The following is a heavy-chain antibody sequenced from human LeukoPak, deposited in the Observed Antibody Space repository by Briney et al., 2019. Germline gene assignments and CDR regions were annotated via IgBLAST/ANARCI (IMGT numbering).Heavy chain of an antibody. J-gene: IGHJ6*02. V-gene: IGHV3-33*01. Sequence: GRSLRLSCAASGFTFSSYGMHWVRQAPGKGLEWVAVIWYDGSNKYYADSVKGRFTTSRDNSKNTLYLQMNSLRAEDTAVYYCARGYCSSTSCYPYYYYGMDVWGQGTTVTVSS. D-gene: IGHD2-2*01. CDR2: IWYDGSNK. CDR3: ARGYCSSTSCYPYYYYGMDV. CDR1: GFTFSSYG.